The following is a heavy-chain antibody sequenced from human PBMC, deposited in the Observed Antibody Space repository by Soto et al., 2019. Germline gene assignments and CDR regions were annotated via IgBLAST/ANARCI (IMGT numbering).Heavy chain of an antibody. J-gene: IGHJ6*02. V-gene: IGHV6-1*01. CDR1: GDSVSSNSAA. CDR3: ARWGEGQQLVSSGMDV. D-gene: IGHD6-13*01. Sequence: SQTLSLTCAISGDSVSSNSAAWNWSRQSPSRGLEWLGRTYYRSKWYNDYAVSVKSRITINPDTSKNQFSLQLNSVTPEDTAVYYCARWGEGQQLVSSGMDVSGQGTTVTVSS. CDR2: TYYRSKWYN.